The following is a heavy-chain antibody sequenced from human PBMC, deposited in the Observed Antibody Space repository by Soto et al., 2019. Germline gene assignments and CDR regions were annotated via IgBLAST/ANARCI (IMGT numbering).Heavy chain of an antibody. J-gene: IGHJ6*02. CDR3: ATGMLVRDHYYVDV. CDR1: GDSVTGNTAG. D-gene: IGHD3-10*01. CDR2: TYYRSKWYY. Sequence: SQTLSLTCVISGDSVTGNTAGWNWIRQSPSRGLEWLGRTYYRSKWYYDYAGSVKGRMTINPDTSRNQFSLQLDSVSPEDTAVYYCATGMLVRDHYYVDVWGQGTTVTVS. V-gene: IGHV6-1*01.